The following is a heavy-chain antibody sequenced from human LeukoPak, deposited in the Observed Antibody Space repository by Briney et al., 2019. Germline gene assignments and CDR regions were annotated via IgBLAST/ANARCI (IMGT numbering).Heavy chain of an antibody. D-gene: IGHD3-9*01. CDR3: ARDRGHYDILTGSYYYYGMDV. J-gene: IGHJ6*02. CDR2: IYYSGST. V-gene: IGHV4-59*01. CDR1: GGSISSYY. Sequence: SETLSLTCTVSGGSISSYYWSWIRQPPGKGLEWIGYIYYSGSTNYNPSLKSRVTISVDTSKNQFSLKLSSVTAADTAVYYCARDRGHYDILTGSYYYYGMDVWGQRTTVTVSS.